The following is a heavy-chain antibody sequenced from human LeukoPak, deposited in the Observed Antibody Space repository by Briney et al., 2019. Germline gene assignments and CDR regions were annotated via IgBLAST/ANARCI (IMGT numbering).Heavy chain of an antibody. CDR3: ARGGSGSYYSFDY. Sequence: GGSLRLSCAVSGFTFSDYYMSWIRQAPGKGLEWVSYISSGGSTISHADSVKGRFTISRDNSKNTLYLQMNSLRAEDTAVYYCARGGSGSYYSFDYWGQGTLVTVSS. J-gene: IGHJ4*02. D-gene: IGHD3-10*01. V-gene: IGHV3-11*01. CDR1: GFTFSDYY. CDR2: ISSGGSTI.